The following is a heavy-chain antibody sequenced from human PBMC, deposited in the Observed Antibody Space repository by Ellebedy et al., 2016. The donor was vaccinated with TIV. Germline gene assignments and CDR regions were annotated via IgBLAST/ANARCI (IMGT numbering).Heavy chain of an antibody. Sequence: SETLSLXXAVYGGSFSGYYWSWIRQPPGKGLEWIGEINHSGSTNYNPSLKSRVTISVDTSKNQFSLKLSSVTAADTAVYYCARGPAKDGYNPIDYWGQGTLVTVSS. J-gene: IGHJ4*02. CDR3: ARGPAKDGYNPIDY. V-gene: IGHV4-34*01. D-gene: IGHD5-24*01. CDR1: GGSFSGYY. CDR2: INHSGST.